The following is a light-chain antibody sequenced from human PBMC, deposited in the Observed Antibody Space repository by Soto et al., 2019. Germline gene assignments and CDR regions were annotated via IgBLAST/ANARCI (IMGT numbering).Light chain of an antibody. CDR3: CSYAGTYNFWV. CDR1: NSDIGGYNY. V-gene: IGLV2-11*01. Sequence: QSALTQPPSVSGSPGQSVTISCTGTNSDIGGYNYVSWYKQHPGKAPKLMIYDVSRRPSGVPDRFSGSKYGNTASLTISGLQAEDEADYYCCSYAGTYNFWVFGGGTKLTVL. J-gene: IGLJ3*02. CDR2: DVS.